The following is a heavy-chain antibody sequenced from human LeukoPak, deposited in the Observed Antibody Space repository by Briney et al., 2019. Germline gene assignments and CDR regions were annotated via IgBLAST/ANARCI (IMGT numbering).Heavy chain of an antibody. Sequence: PGGSLKPSCAASGFTFSGSAMHWVRQASGKGLEWVGRIRSKANSYATAYAASVKGRFTISRDDSKSTAYLQMNSLKTEDTAVYYCTRHGDIVVVPAAISYYYYGMDVWGNGTTVTVSS. V-gene: IGHV3-73*01. CDR2: IRSKANSYAT. D-gene: IGHD2-2*01. CDR1: GFTFSGSA. J-gene: IGHJ6*04. CDR3: TRHGDIVVVPAAISYYYYGMDV.